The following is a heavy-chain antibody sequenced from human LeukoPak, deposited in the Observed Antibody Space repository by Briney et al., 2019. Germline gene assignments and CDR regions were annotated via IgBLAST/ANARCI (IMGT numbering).Heavy chain of an antibody. D-gene: IGHD5/OR15-5a*01. CDR3: ARADEGLFDL. CDR1: GGSISSSSYY. Sequence: SETLSLTCTVSGGSISSSSYYWGWIRQPPGKGLEWIGSIYYSGSTYYNPSLKSRVTISVDTSKNQFSLKLSSVTAADTAVYYCARADEGLFDLWGRGALVIVSS. V-gene: IGHV4-39*01. CDR2: IYYSGST. J-gene: IGHJ2*01.